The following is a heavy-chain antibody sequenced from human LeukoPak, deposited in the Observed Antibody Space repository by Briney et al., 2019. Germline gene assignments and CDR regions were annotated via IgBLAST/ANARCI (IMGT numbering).Heavy chain of an antibody. CDR3: TRLEAGADLDF. CDR2: IRSKTQNYAT. D-gene: IGHD4-17*01. V-gene: IGHV3-73*01. Sequence: PGGSLKLSCVASGFTFSGSPMHWVRQASGKGLEWVGRIRSKTQNYATAYAASVRGRFTISRDDSKNTAYLQMNSLKTEDTAVYFCTRLEAGADLDFWGQGTLVTVSS. CDR1: GFTFSGSP. J-gene: IGHJ4*02.